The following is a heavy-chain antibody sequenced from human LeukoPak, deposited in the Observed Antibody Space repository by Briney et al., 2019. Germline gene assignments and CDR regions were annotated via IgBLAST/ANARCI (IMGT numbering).Heavy chain of an antibody. V-gene: IGHV1-69*06. J-gene: IGHJ4*02. CDR3: ARDLAYCGGDCYPGGDY. Sequence: GSSVKVSCKASGGTFSSYAISWVRQAPGQGLEWMGRIIPIFGTANYAQKFQGRVTITADKSTSTAYMQLSSLRSEDTAVYCCARDLAYCGGDCYPGGDYWGQGTLVTVSS. CDR1: GGTFSSYA. CDR2: IIPIFGTA. D-gene: IGHD2-21*02.